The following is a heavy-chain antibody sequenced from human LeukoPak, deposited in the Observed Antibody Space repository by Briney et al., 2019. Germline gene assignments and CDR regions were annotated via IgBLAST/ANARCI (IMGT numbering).Heavy chain of an antibody. CDR3: AKDRGLGNDAFDI. V-gene: IGHV3-30*18. CDR2: ILYDASSK. J-gene: IGHJ3*02. Sequence: PGGSLRLSCAASGFTFRNYGMHWVRQAPGKGLEWVAVILYDASSKRYEDSLKSRFSISRDNSKNMLYLQMNSLRAEGTAVYYCAKDRGLGNDAFDIWGQGTMVTVSS. D-gene: IGHD3-10*01. CDR1: GFTFRNYG.